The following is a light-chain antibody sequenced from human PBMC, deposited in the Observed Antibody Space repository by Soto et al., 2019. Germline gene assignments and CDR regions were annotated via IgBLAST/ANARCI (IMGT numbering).Light chain of an antibody. Sequence: QSALTQPASVSWSPGQSITISCTGTSSDVGGYNYVSWYQQHPGKAPKLMIYEVGNRPSGVSNRFSGSKSGNTASLTISGLQAEDEADYYCSSYTTSSTVVFGGGTKVTVL. CDR1: SSDVGGYNY. CDR2: EVG. CDR3: SSYTTSSTVV. V-gene: IGLV2-14*01. J-gene: IGLJ2*01.